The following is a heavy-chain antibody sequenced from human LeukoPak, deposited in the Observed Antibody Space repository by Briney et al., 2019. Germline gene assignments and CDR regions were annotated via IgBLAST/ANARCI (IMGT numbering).Heavy chain of an antibody. CDR1: GGSFSGYY. D-gene: IGHD3-22*01. CDR2: INHSGST. Sequence: SETLSLTCAVYGGSFSGYYWSWIRQPPGKGLEWIGEINHSGSTNYSPSLKSRVTISVDTSKNQFSLKLSSVTAADTAVYYCATPGHSSGYYYDYWGQGTLVTVSS. CDR3: ATPGHSSGYYYDY. V-gene: IGHV4-34*01. J-gene: IGHJ4*02.